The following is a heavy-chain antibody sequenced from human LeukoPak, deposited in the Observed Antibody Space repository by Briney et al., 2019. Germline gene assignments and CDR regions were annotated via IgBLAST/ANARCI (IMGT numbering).Heavy chain of an antibody. CDR1: GYTFTRYY. V-gene: IGHV1-46*01. Sequence: ASVKVSCKASGYTFTRYYMHWVRQATGQGLEWMGIINPSGGSTSYAQKFQGRVTMTRDTFTSTVYMELSSLTSEDTAVYYCAREAEYYYDSSGYHPGDYWGQGTLVTVSS. D-gene: IGHD3-22*01. CDR3: AREAEYYYDSSGYHPGDY. J-gene: IGHJ4*02. CDR2: INPSGGST.